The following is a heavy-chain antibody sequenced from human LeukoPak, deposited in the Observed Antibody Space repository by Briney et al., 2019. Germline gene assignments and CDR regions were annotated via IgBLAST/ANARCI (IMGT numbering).Heavy chain of an antibody. CDR1: GFTSSSYG. J-gene: IGHJ4*02. Sequence: PGGSLRLSCAASGFTSSSYGMHWVRQAPGKGLEWVAFIRYDGSNKYYADSVKGRFTISRDNSKNTLYLQMNSLRAEDTAVYYCAKWWIVGASVDYWGQGTLVTVSS. CDR2: IRYDGSNK. D-gene: IGHD1-26*01. CDR3: AKWWIVGASVDY. V-gene: IGHV3-30*02.